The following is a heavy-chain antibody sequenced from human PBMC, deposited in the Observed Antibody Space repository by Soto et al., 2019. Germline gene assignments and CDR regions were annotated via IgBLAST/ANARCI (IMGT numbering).Heavy chain of an antibody. CDR3: XXXXXXXXXY. Sequence: QVQLQESGPGLVKPSETLSLTCTVSGGSISSYYWSWIRQPPGKGLEWIGYIYYSGSTNYNPSLXXXXXXXXXXXXXXXXXXXXXXXXXXXXXXXXXXXXXXXXXYWGQGTLVTVSS. CDR2: IYYSGST. J-gene: IGHJ4*02. V-gene: IGHV4-59*01. CDR1: GGSISSYY.